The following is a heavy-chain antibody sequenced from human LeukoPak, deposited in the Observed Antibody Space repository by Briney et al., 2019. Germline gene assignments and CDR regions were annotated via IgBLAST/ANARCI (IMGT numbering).Heavy chain of an antibody. D-gene: IGHD3-3*01. CDR2: IVVGSGNT. V-gene: IGHV1-58*01. CDR3: ARAELQRGPRITIFGVVIMDQYYFDY. J-gene: IGHJ4*02. Sequence: ASVKVSCKASGFTFTSSAVQWVRQARGQRLEWIGWIVVGSGNTNYAQKFQGRVTMTRNTSISTAYMELSSLRSEDTAVYYCARAELQRGPRITIFGVVIMDQYYFDYWGQGTLVTVSS. CDR1: GFTFTSSA.